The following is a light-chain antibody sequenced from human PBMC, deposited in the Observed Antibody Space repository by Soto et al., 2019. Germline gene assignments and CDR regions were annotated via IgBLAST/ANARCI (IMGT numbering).Light chain of an antibody. J-gene: IGKJ1*01. CDR3: QQYKSYSPT. CDR2: DAS. CDR1: QSISGW. Sequence: DIQMTQSPSTLSACVGDRVTITCRASQSISGWLAWYQQKPGKAPKLLIYDASSLESGVPSRFSGSGSGTEFTLTISSLQPDDFATYYCQQYKSYSPTFGQGTKV. V-gene: IGKV1-5*01.